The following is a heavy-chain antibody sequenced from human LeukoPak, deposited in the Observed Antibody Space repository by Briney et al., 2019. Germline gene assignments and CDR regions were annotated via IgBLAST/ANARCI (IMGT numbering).Heavy chain of an antibody. CDR3: ARGSAVAGTRTVPSPER. V-gene: IGHV3-48*01. J-gene: IGHJ4*02. CDR1: GFTFSDYN. D-gene: IGHD6-19*01. CDR2: ISTHSTSI. Sequence: PGGSLRLSCAASGFTFSDYNMNWYRQAPGKRLDWVSYISTHSTSIYYADSVKGRFTTSRDNAKSSLYLQMNSLRADDTAVYYCARGSAVAGTRTVPSPERWGQGTLVTVSS.